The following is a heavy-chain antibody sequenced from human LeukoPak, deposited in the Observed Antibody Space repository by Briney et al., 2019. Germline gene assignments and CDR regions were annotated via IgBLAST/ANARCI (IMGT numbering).Heavy chain of an antibody. Sequence: GGSLRLSCAASGFTFFTYAMSWVRQAPGKGLEWVSGISGSGGGTYYADSVKGRFTISRDNSKNTVHLQMNSLRAEDTAVYYRAKTAGKWLVRGAYFDYWGQGTLVTVSS. CDR3: AKTAGKWLVRGAYFDY. CDR2: ISGSGGGT. J-gene: IGHJ4*02. CDR1: GFTFFTYA. D-gene: IGHD6-19*01. V-gene: IGHV3-23*01.